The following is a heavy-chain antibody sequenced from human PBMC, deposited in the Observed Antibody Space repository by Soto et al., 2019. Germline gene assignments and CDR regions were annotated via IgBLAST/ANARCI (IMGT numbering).Heavy chain of an antibody. D-gene: IGHD1-26*01. CDR3: ARGSSGSYLSWFDP. V-gene: IGHV3-21*01. Sequence: EVQLVESGGGLVKPGGSLRLSCAASGFTFSSYSMNWVRQAPGKGLEWVSSISSSSSYIYYADSVKGRFTISRDNAKNSLYLQMNSLRAEDTAVYYCARGSSGSYLSWFDPWGQGTLVTVSS. CDR1: GFTFSSYS. CDR2: ISSSSSYI. J-gene: IGHJ5*02.